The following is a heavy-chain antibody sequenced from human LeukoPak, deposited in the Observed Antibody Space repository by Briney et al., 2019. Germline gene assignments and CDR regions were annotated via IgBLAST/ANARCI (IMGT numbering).Heavy chain of an antibody. CDR3: ARGTRYCTNGVCYHPPFDY. Sequence: RSETLSLTCSVSGASSSSYYWRWLRQPAGGGLEWIGRIYTSGCTNYNTSLKSRVTISVDTSKNQFSLKLSSATAADTAVYYCARGTRYCTNGVCYHPPFDYWGQGTLVTVSS. CDR1: GASSSSYY. J-gene: IGHJ4*02. V-gene: IGHV4-4*07. D-gene: IGHD2-8*01. CDR2: IYTSGCT.